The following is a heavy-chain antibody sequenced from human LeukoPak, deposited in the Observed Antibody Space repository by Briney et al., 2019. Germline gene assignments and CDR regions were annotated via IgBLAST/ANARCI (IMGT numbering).Heavy chain of an antibody. D-gene: IGHD3-22*01. J-gene: IGHJ4*02. CDR2: INPNSGGT. CDR1: GYTFTGYH. Sequence: GASVKVSCKASGYTFTGYHMHWVRQAPGQGLEWMGWINPNSGGTNYAQKFQGRVTMTRDTSISTAYMELSRLRSDDTAVYYCARVGSDYYDSSGKFDYWGQGTLVTVSS. CDR3: ARVGSDYYDSSGKFDY. V-gene: IGHV1-2*02.